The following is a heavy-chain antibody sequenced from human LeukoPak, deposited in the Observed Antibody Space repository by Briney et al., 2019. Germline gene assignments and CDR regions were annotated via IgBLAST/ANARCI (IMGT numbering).Heavy chain of an antibody. Sequence: PSQTLSLTCTVSGGSISSGGYYWSWIRQHPGKGLEWIGYISKSGGTYYNPSVSRRLTISRDTSKNQFSVRLSSVTAADTAVYYCARGGDIASSVGSHFDYWGQGSLVTVSS. D-gene: IGHD5/OR15-5a*01. V-gene: IGHV4-30-4*08. CDR1: GGSISSGGYY. CDR2: ISKSGGT. J-gene: IGHJ4*02. CDR3: ARGGDIASSVGSHFDY.